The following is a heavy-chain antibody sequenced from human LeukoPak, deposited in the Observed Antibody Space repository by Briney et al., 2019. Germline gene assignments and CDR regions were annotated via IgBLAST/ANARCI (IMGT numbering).Heavy chain of an antibody. CDR2: IYHSGST. CDR3: ASKPVYDSSGYFIY. CDR1: GGSISSSNW. Sequence: PSGTLSLTCAVSGGSISSSNWWSWVRQPPGKGLEWIGEIYHSGSTNYNPSLKSRVTISVDKSKNQFSLKLSSVTAADTAVYYYASKPVYDSSGYFIYWGQGTLVTVSS. V-gene: IGHV4-4*02. J-gene: IGHJ4*02. D-gene: IGHD3-22*01.